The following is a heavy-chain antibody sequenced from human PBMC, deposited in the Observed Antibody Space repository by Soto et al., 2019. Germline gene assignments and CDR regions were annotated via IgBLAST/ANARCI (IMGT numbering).Heavy chain of an antibody. Sequence: QVQLVQSGAEVKKPGASVKVSCKASGYNFKSFDINWVRQASGQGLEWMGWLKPSSGEAGYAEKFQGRLTMTRDTSTNTVSMELRRLTSEDTAVYYCVRDNWSSNFDHFGMDVWGHGTTVIVS. V-gene: IGHV1-8*02. J-gene: IGHJ6*02. D-gene: IGHD3-3*01. CDR3: VRDNWSSNFDHFGMDV. CDR2: LKPSSGEA. CDR1: GYNFKSFD.